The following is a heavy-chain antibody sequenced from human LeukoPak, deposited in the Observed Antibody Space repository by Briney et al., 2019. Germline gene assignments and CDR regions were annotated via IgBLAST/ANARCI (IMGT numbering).Heavy chain of an antibody. J-gene: IGHJ4*02. V-gene: IGHV4-61*01. CDR3: ARDGGNRGATRD. CDR2: IYYRGST. CDR1: GGSISSSSYY. D-gene: IGHD1-26*01. Sequence: PSETLSLTCTVSGGSISSSSYYWSWIRQPPGKGLEWIGYIYYRGSTNYNPSLKSRVTISVDTSKNQFSLKLSSVTAADTAVYYCARDGGNRGATRDWGQGTLVTVSS.